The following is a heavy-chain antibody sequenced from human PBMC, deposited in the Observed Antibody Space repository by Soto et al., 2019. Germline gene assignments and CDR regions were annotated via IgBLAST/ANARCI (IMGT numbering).Heavy chain of an antibody. CDR2: ISAYNGNT. Sequence: QVQLVQSGAEVKKPGASVKVSCKASGYTFTSYGISWVRQAPGQGLEWMGWISAYNGNTNYAQKLQGRVTMTTDTATSTDYMELRSLRSDDTAVYYCAGDGRRTGIYYYYGMDVWGQGTTVTVSS. D-gene: IGHD3-10*01. J-gene: IGHJ6*02. CDR1: GYTFTSYG. V-gene: IGHV1-18*04. CDR3: AGDGRRTGIYYYYGMDV.